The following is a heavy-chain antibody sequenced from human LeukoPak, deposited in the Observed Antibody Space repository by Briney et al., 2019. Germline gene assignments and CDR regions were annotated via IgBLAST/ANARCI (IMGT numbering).Heavy chain of an antibody. V-gene: IGHV3-21*01. CDR1: EFCASYFS. Sequence: EGLLRLSCASSEFCASYFSGTGRHQSPKKVLELVSSIAPSDTYIFYADSVRGRFTISRDNAKNSIHLQMSSLRAEDTAFYYCARRSIWFGKYSQNLDYWGQGARVAVSS. J-gene: IGHJ4*02. CDR2: IAPSDTYI. CDR3: ARRSIWFGKYSQNLDY. D-gene: IGHD3-10*01.